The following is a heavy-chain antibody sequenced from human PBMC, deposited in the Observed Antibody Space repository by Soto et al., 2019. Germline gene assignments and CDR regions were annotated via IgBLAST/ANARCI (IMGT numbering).Heavy chain of an antibody. J-gene: IGHJ4*02. CDR1: GFTFSSYA. CDR2: ISGSGGST. D-gene: IGHD6-13*01. Sequence: EVQLLESGGGLVQPGGSLRLSCAASGFTFSSYAMSWVRQAPGKGLEWVSAISGSGGSTYYADSVKGRFTISRDNSKNTLYLQMNSRRAEDTAVYYCAKPPGSSSWWQLGYWGQGTLVTVSS. CDR3: AKPPGSSSWWQLGY. V-gene: IGHV3-23*01.